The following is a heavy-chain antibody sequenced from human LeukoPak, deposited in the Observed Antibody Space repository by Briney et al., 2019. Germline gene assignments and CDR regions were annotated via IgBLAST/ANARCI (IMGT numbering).Heavy chain of an antibody. J-gene: IGHJ4*02. CDR3: SRIKYGGNSGYHFDY. CDR2: IGDSGSGG. Sequence: GGSLRLSCSASGFNFNYFAMSWIRQAPGKRLEWVSTIGDSGSGGSYADSVRGRFTISRDNSKNIVYLQMHSLRVDDSADYYCSRIKYGGNSGYHFDYWGQGTLVTVSS. V-gene: IGHV3-23*01. D-gene: IGHD4-23*01. CDR1: GFNFNYFA.